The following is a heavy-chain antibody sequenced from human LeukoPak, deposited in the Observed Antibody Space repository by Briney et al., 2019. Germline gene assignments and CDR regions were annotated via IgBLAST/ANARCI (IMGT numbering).Heavy chain of an antibody. V-gene: IGHV3-23*01. D-gene: IGHD3-22*01. CDR3: AKAHPPEDFYYDSGSYYYSFDY. CDR2: ISGSGGST. J-gene: IGHJ4*02. CDR1: GFTFSNYA. Sequence: PGGSLRLSCAASGFTFSNYAMSWVRQAPGKGLEWVSGISGSGGSTNYADSVKGRFTISRDNSKNMLYLQMNSLRPEDTAVYYCAKAHPPEDFYYDSGSYYYSFDYWGQGTLVTVSS.